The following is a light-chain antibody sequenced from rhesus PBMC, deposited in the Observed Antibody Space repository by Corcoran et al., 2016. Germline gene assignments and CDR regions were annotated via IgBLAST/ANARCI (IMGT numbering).Light chain of an antibody. Sequence: DIQMSQSPSSLSASVGDRVTITCRASQGISSYLNWYQQKPGKAPKLLIYYANRLASGVPPRFSGSGAGTDVTITISSLQPEDFATYYCQQGNSNPRTVGGGTEVELK. CDR3: QQGNSNPRT. V-gene: IGKV1-32*02. J-gene: IGKJ4*01. CDR2: YAN. CDR1: QGISSY.